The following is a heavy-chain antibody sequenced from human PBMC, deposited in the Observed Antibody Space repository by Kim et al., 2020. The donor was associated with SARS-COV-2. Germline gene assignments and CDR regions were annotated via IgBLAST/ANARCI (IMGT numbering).Heavy chain of an antibody. D-gene: IGHD3-10*01. V-gene: IGHV3-7*03. CDR3: ARDGTAGNIDY. Sequence: GGSLRLSCAASGFTFSFYYMGWARQAPGKGLEWLANINHDGSGKAYVASVKGRFTISRDNAKNSLFLQMNSLRVEDTAVYVCARDGTAGNIDYWGQGTLVTVSS. J-gene: IGHJ4*02. CDR2: INHDGSGK. CDR1: GFTFSFYY.